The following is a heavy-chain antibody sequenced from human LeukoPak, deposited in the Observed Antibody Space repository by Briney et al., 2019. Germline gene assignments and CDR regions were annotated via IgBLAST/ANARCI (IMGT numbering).Heavy chain of an antibody. V-gene: IGHV4-39*01. Sequence: SETLSHTCTVSGGSINSNSYYWGWIRQPPGKGLEWIGSIYYSRSTYYNPSLKSRVTISVDTPKNQFSLKLSSVTAADTAVYYCARAPTVTFFDYWGQGTLVTVSS. CDR1: GGSINSNSYY. CDR2: IYYSRST. D-gene: IGHD4-17*01. J-gene: IGHJ4*02. CDR3: ARAPTVTFFDY.